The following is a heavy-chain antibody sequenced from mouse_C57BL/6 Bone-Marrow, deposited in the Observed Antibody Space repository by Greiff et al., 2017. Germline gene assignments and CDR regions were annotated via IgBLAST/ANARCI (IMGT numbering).Heavy chain of an antibody. Sequence: QVQLQQPGAELVMPGASVKLSCKASGYTFTSYWMHWVKQRPGQGLEWIGEIDPSDSYTNYTQKFKGKSTLTVDKSSSTAYMQLSSLTSEDSAVYYCAREGNFYGGSSAWFAYWGQGTLVTVSA. CDR2: IDPSDSYT. CDR3: AREGNFYGGSSAWFAY. J-gene: IGHJ3*01. D-gene: IGHD1-1*01. V-gene: IGHV1-69*01. CDR1: GYTFTSYW.